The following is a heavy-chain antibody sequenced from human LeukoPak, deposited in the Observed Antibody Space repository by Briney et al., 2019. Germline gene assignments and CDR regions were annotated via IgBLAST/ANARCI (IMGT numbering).Heavy chain of an antibody. CDR3: ARTQTYYYGSGSRHRGYFQH. Sequence: SETLSLTCAVYGVSFSDYYWSWIRQPPGKGLEWIGEINHSRSTNYNPSLKSRVTISVDTSKNQFSLKLSSVTAADTAVYYCARTQTYYYGSGSRHRGYFQHWGQGTLVTVSS. CDR2: INHSRST. CDR1: GVSFSDYY. D-gene: IGHD3-10*01. V-gene: IGHV4-34*01. J-gene: IGHJ1*01.